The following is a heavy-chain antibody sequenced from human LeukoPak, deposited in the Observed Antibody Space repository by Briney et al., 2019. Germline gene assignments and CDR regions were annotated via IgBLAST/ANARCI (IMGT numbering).Heavy chain of an antibody. J-gene: IGHJ2*01. V-gene: IGHV4-34*01. D-gene: IGHD3-10*01. CDR2: INHSGST. Sequence: PSETLSLTCAVYGGSFSGYYWSWIRQPPGKGLEWIGEINHSGSTNYNPSLKSRVTISVDTSKNQFSLKLSSVTAADTAVYYCARDRDRLRAGYFDLWGRGTLVTVSS. CDR3: ARDRDRLRAGYFDL. CDR1: GGSFSGYY.